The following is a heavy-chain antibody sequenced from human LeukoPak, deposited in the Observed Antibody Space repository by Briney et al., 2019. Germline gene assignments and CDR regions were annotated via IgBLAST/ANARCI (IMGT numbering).Heavy chain of an antibody. Sequence: GASVKVSCKASGYTFTGYYIHWVRQAPGQGIEWMGWIYPNNGGTDYAQKFQGRVTMTRDTSISTAYMEVSRVRSDDPAAYYCARGFRTGDMTTFAHWGQGTLVTVSS. D-gene: IGHD2-15*01. CDR3: ARGFRTGDMTTFAH. J-gene: IGHJ4*02. CDR1: GYTFTGYY. V-gene: IGHV1-2*02. CDR2: IYPNNGGT.